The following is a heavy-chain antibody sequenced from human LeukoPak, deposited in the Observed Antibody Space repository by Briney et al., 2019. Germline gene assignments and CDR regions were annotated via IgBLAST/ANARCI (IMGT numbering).Heavy chain of an antibody. CDR1: GGSISSGDYY. V-gene: IGHV4-30-4*08. J-gene: IGHJ4*02. Sequence: SQTLSLTCTVSGGSISSGDYYWSWIRQPPGKGLKWIGYIYYSGSTYYNPSLKSRVTISVDTSKNQFSLKLSSVTAADTAVYYCAREGLEPLPYYFDYWGQGTLVTVSS. CDR2: IYYSGST. D-gene: IGHD1-1*01. CDR3: AREGLEPLPYYFDY.